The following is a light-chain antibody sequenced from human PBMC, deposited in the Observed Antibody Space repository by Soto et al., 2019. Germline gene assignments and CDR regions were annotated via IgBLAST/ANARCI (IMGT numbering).Light chain of an antibody. V-gene: IGKV3-15*01. J-gene: IGKJ4*01. CDR3: QQLNSYPLS. CDR1: QSVSSN. Sequence: EIVMTQSPATLSVSPGERATLSCRASQSVSSNVAWYQQIPGQTPRLLIYGASTRATGIPVRFSGSGSGTEFTLTISSLQSEDFATYYCQQLNSYPLSFGGGTKVDIK. CDR2: GAS.